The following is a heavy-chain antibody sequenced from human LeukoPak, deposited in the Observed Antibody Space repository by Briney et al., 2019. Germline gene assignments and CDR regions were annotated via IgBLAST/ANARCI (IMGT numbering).Heavy chain of an antibody. CDR3: ARGPESTSAWYRGYFDS. CDR2: INPNRGAT. D-gene: IGHD6-19*01. Sequence: ASVKVSCKASGYTFTDYYMHWVRQAPGQGLEWMGWINPNRGATNYAQKFQGRVTLTRDTSINTAYMELSRLASDDTAVYYCARGPESTSAWYRGYFDSWGQGTLVTVSS. V-gene: IGHV1-2*02. J-gene: IGHJ4*02. CDR1: GYTFTDYY.